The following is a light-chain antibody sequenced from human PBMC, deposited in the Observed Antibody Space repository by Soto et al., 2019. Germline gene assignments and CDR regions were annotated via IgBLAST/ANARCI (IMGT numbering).Light chain of an antibody. J-gene: IGLJ1*01. CDR1: TNDVGGYNY. V-gene: IGLV2-14*01. CDR3: NSYSSSTSLPYV. CDR2: EVS. Sequence: QSVLTQPASVSGSPGQSITISCTGTTNDVGGYNYVSWYQQHPGKAPKLLIFEVSSRPSGVSNRFSGSKSGNTASLTISALQDEDEADYFCNSYSSSTSLPYVFGTGTKVTVL.